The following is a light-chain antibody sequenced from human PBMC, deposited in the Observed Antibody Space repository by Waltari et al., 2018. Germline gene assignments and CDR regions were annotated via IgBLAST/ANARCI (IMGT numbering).Light chain of an antibody. V-gene: IGKV3-20*01. J-gene: IGKJ2*01. Sequence: DIVLTPSPGTLSLSPWDSATISCRASQSVSSSYLAWDQQKPGQAPRLLIYGAASRATGIPDRFSGSGSGTDFTLTISRLEPEDVAVYYCQQYGSSPPMSFGQGTKLEIK. CDR1: QSVSSSY. CDR2: GAA. CDR3: QQYGSSPPMS.